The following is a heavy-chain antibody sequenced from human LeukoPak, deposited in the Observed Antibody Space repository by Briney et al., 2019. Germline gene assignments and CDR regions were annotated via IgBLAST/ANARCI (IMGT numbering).Heavy chain of an antibody. CDR2: INPSGGST. Sequence: ASVKVSCKASGYTFTSYYMHWVRQAPGQGLEWMGIINPSGGSTSYAQKFQGRVTMTRNTSISTAYMELSSLRSEDTAVYYCASEMTTYDFWSGYYNYYYYYGMDVWGQGTTVTVSS. CDR1: GYTFTSYY. V-gene: IGHV1-46*01. CDR3: ASEMTTYDFWSGYYNYYYYYGMDV. J-gene: IGHJ6*02. D-gene: IGHD3-3*01.